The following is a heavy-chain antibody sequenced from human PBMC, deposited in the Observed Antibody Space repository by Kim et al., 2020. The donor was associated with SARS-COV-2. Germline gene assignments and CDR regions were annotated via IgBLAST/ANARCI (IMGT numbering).Heavy chain of an antibody. CDR3: AKGVEVPSAIWFDP. D-gene: IGHD2-2*01. V-gene: IGHV1-69*02. CDR1: GGTFSSYS. Sequence: SVKVSCKAFGGTFSSYSISWVRQAPGQGLEWMGRIIPMFDIANYAQNYQGRVTIIADKSTSTAYMELSSLTSEDTAVYFCAKGVEVPSAIWFDPWGQGTLVTVSS. CDR2: IIPMFDIA. J-gene: IGHJ5*02.